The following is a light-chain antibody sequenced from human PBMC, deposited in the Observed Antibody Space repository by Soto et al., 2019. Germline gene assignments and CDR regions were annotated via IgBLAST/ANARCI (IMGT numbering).Light chain of an antibody. V-gene: IGLV2-11*01. CDR3: CSYAGSFVV. Sequence: QSALTQPRSVSGSPGQSVTISCTGTSRDVGDYNYVSWYQQHPGKVPKLMLYDVSERPSGVPDRFSGSKSGNTASLTISGLQAEDEADYHCCSYAGSFVVFGGGTKLTVL. CDR2: DVS. J-gene: IGLJ2*01. CDR1: SRDVGDYNY.